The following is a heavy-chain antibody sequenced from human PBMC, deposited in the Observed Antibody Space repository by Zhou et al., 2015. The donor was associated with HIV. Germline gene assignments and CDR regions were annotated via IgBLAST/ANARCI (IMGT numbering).Heavy chain of an antibody. V-gene: IGHV1-2*02. Sequence: QVQLVQSGAEVKKPGASVKVSCKASGYTFTGYYMHWVRQAPGQGLEWMGWINPNSGGTNYAQKFQGRVTMTRDTSISTAYMELSRLRSDDTAVYYCARSRDSSGYPPDHDAFDIWGQGTMVTVSS. CDR2: INPNSGGT. CDR1: GYTFTGYY. CDR3: ARSRDSSGYPPDHDAFDI. J-gene: IGHJ3*02. D-gene: IGHD3-22*01.